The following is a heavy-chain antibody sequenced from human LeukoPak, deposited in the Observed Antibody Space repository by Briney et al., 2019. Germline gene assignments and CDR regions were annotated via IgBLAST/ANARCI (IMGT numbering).Heavy chain of an antibody. J-gene: IGHJ4*02. CDR3: ARQQWLDGAYYFDY. CDR1: GFTFSSYE. CDR2: ISSSGITI. Sequence: GGSLRLSCAAPGFTFSSYEMNSVRQAPGKGLEWVSYISSSGITIYYADSVKGRFTISRDNAKNSLYLQMNSLRAEDTAVYYCARQQWLDGAYYFDYWGQGTLVTVSS. D-gene: IGHD6-19*01. V-gene: IGHV3-48*03.